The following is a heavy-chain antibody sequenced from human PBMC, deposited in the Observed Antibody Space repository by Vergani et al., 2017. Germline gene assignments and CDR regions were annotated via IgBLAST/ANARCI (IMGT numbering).Heavy chain of an antibody. CDR3: ARHKRYYDSSGYYLFGY. CDR1: GYTFTSYG. CDR2: ISAYNGNT. Sequence: QVQLVQSGAEVKKPGASVKVSCKASGYTFTSYGISWVRQAPGQGLEWMGWISAYNGNTNYAQKLQGRVTMTTDTYTSTAYMELRSLRSDDTAVYYCARHKRYYDSSGYYLFGYWGQGTLVTVSS. D-gene: IGHD3-22*01. V-gene: IGHV1-18*01. J-gene: IGHJ4*02.